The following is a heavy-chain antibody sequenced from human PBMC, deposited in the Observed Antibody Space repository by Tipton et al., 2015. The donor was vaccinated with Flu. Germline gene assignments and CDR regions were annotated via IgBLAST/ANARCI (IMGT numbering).Heavy chain of an antibody. CDR2: IIDGGNT. V-gene: IGHV4-31*03. J-gene: IGHJ5*02. D-gene: IGHD6-19*01. CDR3: ARVTSSLDSGGFPMAGYNWFDP. CDR1: GAAINSADYF. Sequence: TLSLTCTVSGAAINSADYFWSWIRQTPGKGLEWIGYIIDGGNTHYNPSLKSRLTMSMDPSLNQLSLRLTSVTDADTAIYYCARVTSSLDSGGFPMAGYNWFDPWGQGTLVTVSS.